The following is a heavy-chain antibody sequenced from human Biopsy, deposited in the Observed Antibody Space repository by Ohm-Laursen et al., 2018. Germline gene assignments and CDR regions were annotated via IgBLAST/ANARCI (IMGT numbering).Heavy chain of an antibody. CDR2: IKEDGSEK. J-gene: IGHJ4*02. V-gene: IGHV3-7*04. CDR1: GFTFSSYW. D-gene: IGHD2-8*02. CDR3: TGDSGGLGDY. Sequence: SLRLSCTASGFTFSSYWMSWVRQARGKGLEWVANIKEDGSEKHYVDSVKGRFTISRDNAKNSLFLQMNSLRAEDTAVYYCTGDSGGLGDYWGQGTLVTVSS.